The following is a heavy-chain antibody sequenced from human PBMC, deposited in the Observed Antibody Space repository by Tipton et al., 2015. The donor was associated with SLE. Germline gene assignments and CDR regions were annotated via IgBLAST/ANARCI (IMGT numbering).Heavy chain of an antibody. D-gene: IGHD2-2*01. V-gene: IGHV4-34*01. J-gene: IGHJ4*02. CDR3: ARRCQYQLLR. Sequence: PSLTCAVYGGSFSGYYWSWIRQPPGKGLEWIGEINHSGSTNYNPSLKSRVTISVDTSKNQFSLKLSSVTAADTAVYYCARRCQYQLLRWGQGTLVTVSS. CDR1: GGSFSGYY. CDR2: INHSGST.